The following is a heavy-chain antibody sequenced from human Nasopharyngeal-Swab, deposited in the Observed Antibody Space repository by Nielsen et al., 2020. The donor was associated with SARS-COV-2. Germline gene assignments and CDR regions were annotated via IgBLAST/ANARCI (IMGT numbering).Heavy chain of an antibody. CDR3: ARGGSSGSSVIDY. CDR2: IEWNGDSS. CDR1: GFTFDDYG. J-gene: IGHJ4*02. V-gene: IGHV3-20*04. Sequence: GESLKISCAASGFTFDDYGMSWVRQTTGKGLEWVAGIEWNGDSSGYADSVKGRFTISRDNAKNSLYLEMNSLRTEDTALYYCARGGSSGSSVIDYWGQVTLVTVSS. D-gene: IGHD1-26*01.